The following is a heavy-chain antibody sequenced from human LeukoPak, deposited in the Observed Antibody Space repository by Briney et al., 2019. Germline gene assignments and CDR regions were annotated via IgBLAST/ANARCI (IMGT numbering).Heavy chain of an antibody. V-gene: IGHV1-2*02. CDR1: GYTFTGYY. Sequence: ASVKVSCKASGYTFTGYYMHWVRQVPGQGLEWMGWINPNSGGTNYAQKFQGRVTMTRDTSITTAYMELSRLRSDDTAVYYCARRPIVGVPAPIDYWGQGNLVTVSS. D-gene: IGHD2-2*01. CDR2: INPNSGGT. CDR3: ARRPIVGVPAPIDY. J-gene: IGHJ4*02.